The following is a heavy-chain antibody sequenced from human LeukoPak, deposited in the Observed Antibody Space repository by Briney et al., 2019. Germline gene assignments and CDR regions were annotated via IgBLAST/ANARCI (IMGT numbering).Heavy chain of an antibody. CDR1: GGSISSSNW. CDR3: ARHFRRSSWYFNFDY. D-gene: IGHD6-13*01. V-gene: IGHV4-4*02. J-gene: IGHJ4*02. CDR2: IYHSGST. Sequence: PSGTLSLTCAVSGGSISSSNWWSWVRQPPGKGLEWIGEIYHSGSTNYNPSPKSRVTISVDKSKNQFSLKLSSVTAADTAVYYCARHFRRSSWYFNFDYWGQGTLVTVSS.